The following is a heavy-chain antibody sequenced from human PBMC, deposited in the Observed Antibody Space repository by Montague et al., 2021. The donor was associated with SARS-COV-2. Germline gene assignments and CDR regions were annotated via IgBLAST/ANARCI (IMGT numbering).Heavy chain of an antibody. Sequence: TLSLTCTVSGGSISSGSYYWSWIRQPAGKGLEWIGRISISGSTNXNPSLKSRVTISVDTSKNQFSLKLSSVTAADTAVYYCARDIAVAGLSDYWGQGTLVTVSS. D-gene: IGHD6-19*01. V-gene: IGHV4-61*02. CDR3: ARDIAVAGLSDY. J-gene: IGHJ4*02. CDR1: GGSISSGSYY. CDR2: ISISGST.